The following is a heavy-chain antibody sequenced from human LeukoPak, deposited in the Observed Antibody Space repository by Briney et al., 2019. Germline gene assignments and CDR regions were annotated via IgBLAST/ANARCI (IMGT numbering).Heavy chain of an antibody. CDR1: GFTFSSYA. CDR2: INGSGGST. Sequence: GGSLRLSCAASGFTFSSYAMSWVRQAPGKGLEWVSAINGSGGSTYYADSVKGRFTISRDNSKNTLYLQMNSLRAEDTAVYYCAKDSNDYGDYEGDYFDYWGQGTLVTVSS. J-gene: IGHJ4*02. V-gene: IGHV3-23*01. D-gene: IGHD4-17*01. CDR3: AKDSNDYGDYEGDYFDY.